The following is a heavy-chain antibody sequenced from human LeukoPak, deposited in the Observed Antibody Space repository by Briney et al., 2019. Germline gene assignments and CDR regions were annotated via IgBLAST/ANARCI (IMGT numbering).Heavy chain of an antibody. Sequence: PGGSLRLSCAASGFTFSSYGIHRVRQAPGKGLEWVALIWYDGSNKYYADSVKGRFTISRDNSKNTLYLQMNSLRAEDTAVYYCAREKDGMDVWGQGTTVTVSS. J-gene: IGHJ6*02. V-gene: IGHV3-33*01. CDR3: AREKDGMDV. CDR2: IWYDGSNK. CDR1: GFTFSSYG.